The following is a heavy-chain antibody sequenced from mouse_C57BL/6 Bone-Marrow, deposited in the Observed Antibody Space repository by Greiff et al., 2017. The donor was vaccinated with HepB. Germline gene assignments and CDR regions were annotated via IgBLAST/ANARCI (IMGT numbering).Heavy chain of an antibody. CDR3: ARDRFDYYFDY. V-gene: IGHV5-6*02. D-gene: IGHD2-14*01. CDR1: GFTFSTSG. CDR2: INTGGTYT. Sequence: DVMLVESGGDLVKSGGSLKLSCAASGFTFSTSGMSWVRQTPDKRLEWVASINTGGTYTYYSDSVRGRFTISKDTARNTLFLQMSSLKSEDTAIYYCARDRFDYYFDYWGQGTTLTVSS. J-gene: IGHJ2*01.